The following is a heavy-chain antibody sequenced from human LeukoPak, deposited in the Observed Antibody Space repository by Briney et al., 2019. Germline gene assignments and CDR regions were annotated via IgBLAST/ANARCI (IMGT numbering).Heavy chain of an antibody. J-gene: IGHJ5*02. Sequence: SVKVSCKASGYTFANYGISWVRQAPGQGLEWMGGIIPIFGTANYAQKFQGRVTITADESTSTAYMELSSLRSEDTAVYYCARSTYYHGSGSYYHAWGQGTLVTVSS. CDR3: ARSTYYHGSGSYYHA. CDR1: GYTFANYG. D-gene: IGHD3-10*01. CDR2: IIPIFGTA. V-gene: IGHV1-69*13.